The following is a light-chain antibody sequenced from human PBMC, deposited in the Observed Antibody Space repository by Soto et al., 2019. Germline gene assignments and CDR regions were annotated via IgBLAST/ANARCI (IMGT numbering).Light chain of an antibody. CDR3: EEYNNWPPYT. CDR2: GAS. CDR1: QSVNSN. J-gene: IGKJ2*01. Sequence: EIVMTQSTATLSVSPGERATLSCRASQSVNSNFAWYQQKPGQAPRLLIYGASTRATGIPVRFSGSGSGTEFTLTISSLQSEDFAVYYCEEYNNWPPYTFGQGTKLEIK. V-gene: IGKV3-15*01.